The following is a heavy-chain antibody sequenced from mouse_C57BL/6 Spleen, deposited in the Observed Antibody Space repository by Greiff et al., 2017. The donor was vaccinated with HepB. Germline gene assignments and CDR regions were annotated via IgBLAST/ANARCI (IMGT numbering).Heavy chain of an antibody. Sequence: VKLMESGAELVRPGASVTLSCKASGYTFTDYEMHWVKQTPVHGLEWIGAIDPETGGTAYNQKFKGKAILTADKSSSPAYMELRSLTSEDSAVYYCTTFNSYYAMDYWGQGTSVTVSS. V-gene: IGHV1-15*01. D-gene: IGHD1-3*01. CDR3: TTFNSYYAMDY. CDR2: IDPETGGT. J-gene: IGHJ4*01. CDR1: GYTFTDYE.